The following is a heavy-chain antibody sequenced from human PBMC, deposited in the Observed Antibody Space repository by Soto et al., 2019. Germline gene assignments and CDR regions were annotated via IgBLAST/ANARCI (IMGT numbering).Heavy chain of an antibody. CDR1: GFTFSSYA. CDR2: ISYDGSNK. V-gene: IGHV3-30-3*01. CDR3: AREIFGVEENRDLDY. D-gene: IGHD3-3*01. J-gene: IGHJ4*02. Sequence: GGSLRLSCAASGFTFSSYAMHWVRQAPGKGLEWVAVISYDGSNKYYADSVKGRFTISRDNSKNTLYLQMNSLRAEDTAVYYCAREIFGVEENRDLDYWGQGTLVTVSS.